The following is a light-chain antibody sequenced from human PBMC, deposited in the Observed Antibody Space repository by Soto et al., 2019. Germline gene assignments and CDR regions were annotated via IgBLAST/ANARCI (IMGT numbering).Light chain of an antibody. CDR2: EVG. Sequence: QSVLTQPPSASGSPGQSITISCTGTSSDVGAFNYVSWYLQYPGKAPKLMIYEVGNRPSGVSNRFSGSKSGNTASLTISGLQAEDEADYYCCSYASGSIYVFGTGTKLTVL. V-gene: IGLV2-14*01. J-gene: IGLJ1*01. CDR1: SSDVGAFNY. CDR3: CSYASGSIYV.